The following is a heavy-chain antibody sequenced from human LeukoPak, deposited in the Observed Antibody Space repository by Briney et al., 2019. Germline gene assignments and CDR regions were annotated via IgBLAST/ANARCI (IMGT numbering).Heavy chain of an antibody. V-gene: IGHV3-48*02. CDR2: ISSGGSTI. J-gene: IGHJ4*02. CDR1: GFTFSSYS. Sequence: QPGGSLRLSCAASGFTFSSYSMNWVRQAPGKGLEWVSYISSGGSTIYYADSVKGRFTISRDNARNSLYLQMDSLRDEDTAVYYCARDGYGDYLFDYWGQGTLVTVSS. CDR3: ARDGYGDYLFDY. D-gene: IGHD4-17*01.